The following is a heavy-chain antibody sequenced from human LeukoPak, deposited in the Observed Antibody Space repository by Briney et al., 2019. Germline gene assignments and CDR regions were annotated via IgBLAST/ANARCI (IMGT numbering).Heavy chain of an antibody. V-gene: IGHV4-30-2*01. CDR3: ASTRVLRYLRRYFDY. D-gene: IGHD3-9*01. Sequence: SETLSLTCTVSGGSISSGGYYWSWIRQPPGKGLEWIGYIYHSGSTYYNPSLKSRVTISVDTSKNQFSLKLSSVTAADTAVYYCASTRVLRYLRRYFDYWGQGTLVTVSS. CDR1: GGSISSGGYY. CDR2: IYHSGST. J-gene: IGHJ4*02.